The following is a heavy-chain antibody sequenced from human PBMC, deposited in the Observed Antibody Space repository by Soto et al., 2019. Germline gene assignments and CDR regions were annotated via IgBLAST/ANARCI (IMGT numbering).Heavy chain of an antibody. J-gene: IGHJ5*02. V-gene: IGHV3-74*01. CDR3: ERATPPYEGSGSYPFDP. D-gene: IGHD3-10*01. CDR2: INSDGSST. Sequence: GGSLRLSCAASGFTFSSYWMHWVRQAPGKGLVWVSRINSDGSSTSYADSVKGRFTISRDNAKNTLYLQMNSLRAEDTAVYYCERATPPYEGSGSYPFDPWGKGTLVTVPQ. CDR1: GFTFSSYW.